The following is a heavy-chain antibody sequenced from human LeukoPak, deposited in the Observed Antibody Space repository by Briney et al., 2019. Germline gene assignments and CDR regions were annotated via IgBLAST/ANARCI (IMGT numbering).Heavy chain of an antibody. CDR3: ARDGDWLSLKK. CDR1: GYTFTVYY. V-gene: IGHV1-2*02. D-gene: IGHD3/OR15-3a*01. Sequence: ASVKVSFKASGYTFTVYYIHWVRQAPGQGLEWMGWINPNRGGTNYAQKFQGRVTMTRDTSISTAYMELSRLRSDDTAVYYCARDGDWLSLKKWGQGTLVTVSS. J-gene: IGHJ4*02. CDR2: INPNRGGT.